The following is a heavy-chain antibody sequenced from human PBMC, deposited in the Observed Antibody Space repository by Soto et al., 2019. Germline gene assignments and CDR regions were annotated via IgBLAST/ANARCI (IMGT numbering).Heavy chain of an antibody. CDR1: GFLFSNAW. CDR3: TGGDIAGDFDY. V-gene: IGHV3-15*01. D-gene: IGHD5-12*01. CDR2: IKTKTEGGTT. J-gene: IGHJ4*02. Sequence: EVQMVESGGGLIKPGGSLRLSCVASGFLFSNAWMSWVRQAPGKGLEYVGRIKTKTEGGTTDYAAPVKGRFTISRDDSKNTVYLQMNSLKTEDTAVYYCTGGDIAGDFDYWGQGTLVTVSS.